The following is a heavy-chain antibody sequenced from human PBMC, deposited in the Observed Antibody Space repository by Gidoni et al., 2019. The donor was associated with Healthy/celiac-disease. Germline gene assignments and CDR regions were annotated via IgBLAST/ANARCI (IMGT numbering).Heavy chain of an antibody. CDR3: TTIYSSGWEAGYGMDV. CDR1: GSTFSGYA. Sequence: EVQLVQFGGRLVQPGGPLNLSCAASGSTFSGYAMHWVRRASGRGLAWVGRIRSKANSYTTAYAASVKGRFTISRDYSKNTAYLQMNSLNTEDAAVYYCTTIYSSGWEAGYGMDVWGQGTTVTVSS. V-gene: IGHV3-73*02. CDR2: IRSKANSYTT. D-gene: IGHD6-19*01. J-gene: IGHJ6*02.